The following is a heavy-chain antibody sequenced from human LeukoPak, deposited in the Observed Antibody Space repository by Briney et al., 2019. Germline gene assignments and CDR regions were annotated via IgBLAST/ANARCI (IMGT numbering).Heavy chain of an antibody. J-gene: IGHJ4*02. CDR3: AKREYNFWSGYFF. Sequence: GGSLRLSCAAPGFTFSSYAMTWVRQAPGKGLEWVSSINDSGGSTYYADSVKGRFTISRDNSKNTLYLQMNSLRAEDTAVYYCAKREYNFWSGYFFWGQGTLVTVSS. CDR2: INDSGGST. D-gene: IGHD3-3*01. V-gene: IGHV3-23*01. CDR1: GFTFSSYA.